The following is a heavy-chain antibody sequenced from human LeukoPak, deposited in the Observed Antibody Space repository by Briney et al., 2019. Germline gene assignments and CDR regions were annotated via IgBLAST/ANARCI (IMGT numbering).Heavy chain of an antibody. CDR2: IIPIFGTA. D-gene: IGHD2-15*01. V-gene: IGHV1-69*13. J-gene: IGHJ3*02. CDR3: ARGRLLVYCSGGTCTRAKAFDI. CDR1: GGTFSSYA. Sequence: SVRVSCKASGGTFSSYAISWVRQAPGQGLEWMGGIIPIFGTANYAQKFQGRVTITADESTSTAYMELSSLRSEDTAVYFCARGRLLVYCSGGTCTRAKAFDIWGQGTMVTVSS.